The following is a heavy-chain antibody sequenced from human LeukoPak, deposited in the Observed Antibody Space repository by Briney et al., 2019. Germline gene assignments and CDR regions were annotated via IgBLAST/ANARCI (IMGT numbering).Heavy chain of an antibody. CDR2: IRGSAGGT. J-gene: IGHJ4*02. Sequence: GGSLSLSCVVSGITLSNYAMSWVRQAPGKGLEWVSGIRGSAGGTNYADSVKGRFTISRDNSMNTMYLQMNSLRAEDTAVYFCAKRGIVIRGLLIIGFHKEAYYFDSWGQGILVTVSS. CDR3: AKRGIVIRGLLIIGFHKEAYYFDS. V-gene: IGHV3-23*01. CDR1: GITLSNYA. D-gene: IGHD3-10*01.